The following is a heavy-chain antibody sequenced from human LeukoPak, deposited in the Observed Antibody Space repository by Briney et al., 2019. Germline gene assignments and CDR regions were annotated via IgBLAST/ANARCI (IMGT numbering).Heavy chain of an antibody. CDR3: ARGAVTLVWYYFDY. D-gene: IGHD4-17*01. CDR2: INPNSGGT. V-gene: IGHV1-2*02. J-gene: IGHJ4*02. CDR1: GYTFTGYY. Sequence: ASVKVSCKASGYTFTGYYMHWVRQAPGQGLEWMGWINPNSGGTNHAQKFQGRVTMTRDTSISTAYMELSRLRSDDTAVYYCARGAVTLVWYYFDYWGQGTLVTVSS.